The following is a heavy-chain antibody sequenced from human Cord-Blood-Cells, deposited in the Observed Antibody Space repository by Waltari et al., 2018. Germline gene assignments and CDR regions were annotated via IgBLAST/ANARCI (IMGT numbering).Heavy chain of an antibody. CDR3: ARVSSTRILYWWCMLYRECNWYFDL. CDR2: IYHSGST. CDR1: GYSISSGYY. D-gene: IGHD2-8*02. J-gene: IGHJ2*01. V-gene: IGHV4-38-2*01. Sequence: QVQLQESGPGLVKPSETLSLTCAVSGYSISSGYYWGWIRQPPGKGLDGVGSIYHSGSTYYNPSLKSRVTISVDTSKNQFSLKLSSVTAADTAVYYCARVSSTRILYWWCMLYRECNWYFDLWGRGTLVTVSS.